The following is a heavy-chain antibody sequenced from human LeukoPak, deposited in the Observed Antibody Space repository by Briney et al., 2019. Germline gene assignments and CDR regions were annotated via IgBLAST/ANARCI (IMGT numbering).Heavy chain of an antibody. V-gene: IGHV4-30-2*01. CDR2: VYHSGST. Sequence: KPSETLSLTCAVSGGSISSGGYSWSWTRQPPGKGLEWIGYVYHSGSTYYNPSLKSRVTISVDRSKNQFSLKLSSVTAADMALYYCARRVKYYYDSSGYYYWFDPWGQGTLVTVSS. J-gene: IGHJ5*02. CDR3: ARRVKYYYDSSGYYYWFDP. CDR1: GGSISSGGYS. D-gene: IGHD3-22*01.